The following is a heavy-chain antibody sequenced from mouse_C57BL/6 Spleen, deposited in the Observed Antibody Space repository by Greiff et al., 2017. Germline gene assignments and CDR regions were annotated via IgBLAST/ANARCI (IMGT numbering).Heavy chain of an antibody. CDR1: GYTFTSYW. V-gene: IGHV1-59*01. D-gene: IGHD3-3*01. Sequence: VQLQQPGAELVRPGTSVKLSCKASGYTFTSYWMHWVKQRPGQGLEWIGVIDPSDSYTNYNQKFKGKATLTVDTSSSTAYMQLSSLTSEDSAVYYCARGTPYYAMDYWGQGTSVTVSS. J-gene: IGHJ4*01. CDR3: ARGTPYYAMDY. CDR2: IDPSDSYT.